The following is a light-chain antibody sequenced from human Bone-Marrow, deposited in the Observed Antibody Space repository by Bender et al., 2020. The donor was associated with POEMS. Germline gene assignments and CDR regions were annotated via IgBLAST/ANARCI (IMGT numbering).Light chain of an antibody. Sequence: SYVLTQPPSVSVAPGKTARITCGGNNIGTKSVHWYQQRPGQAPVLVVYYDSDRPSWIPERFSGSKSGNTATLTISWVEAGDEADYYCQVCDNNSDQWVFGGGTKLTVL. CDR2: YDS. CDR3: QVCDNNSDQWV. V-gene: IGLV3-21*04. CDR1: NIGTKS. J-gene: IGLJ3*02.